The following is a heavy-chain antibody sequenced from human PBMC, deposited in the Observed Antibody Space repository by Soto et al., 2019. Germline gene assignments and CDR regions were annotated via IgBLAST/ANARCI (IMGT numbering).Heavy chain of an antibody. CDR2: IYQSGST. D-gene: IGHD2-21*01. CDR3: GKGSNCGGYYEGFDY. V-gene: IGHV4-30-2*01. J-gene: IGHJ4*02. CDR1: GGSISSGGYS. Sequence: QLQLQESGSGLVKPSQTLSLTCAVSGGSISSGGYSWSWIRQAPGKGLEWIGYIYQSGSTYYNPFLKSRGTISVDRSSNQFSPKLSSVTAGDTAVYYWGKGSNCGGYYEGFDYWGQGTLVTVSS.